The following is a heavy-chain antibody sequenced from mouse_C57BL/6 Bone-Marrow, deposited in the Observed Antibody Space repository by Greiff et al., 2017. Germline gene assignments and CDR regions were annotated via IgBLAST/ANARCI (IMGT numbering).Heavy chain of an antibody. V-gene: IGHV1-81*01. CDR3: ARWGYSNYANAY. CDR2: IYPRSGNT. D-gene: IGHD2-5*01. CDR1: GYTFTSYG. J-gene: IGHJ3*01. Sequence: VKLQESGAELARPGASVKLSCKASGYTFTSYGISWVKQRTGQGLEWIGEIYPRSGNTYYNEKFKGKATLTADKSSSTAYMELRSLTSEDSAVYFCARWGYSNYANAYWGQGTLVTVSA.